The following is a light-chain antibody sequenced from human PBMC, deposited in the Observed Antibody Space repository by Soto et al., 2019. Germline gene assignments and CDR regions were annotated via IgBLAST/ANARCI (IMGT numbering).Light chain of an antibody. J-gene: IGLJ1*01. V-gene: IGLV2-14*03. Sequence: QSVLTQPASVSGSPRQSITISCTGASGDVGDYNYVSWYQHHPGKAPKLMIFDVANRPSGVSNRFSGSKSGNTASLTIYGLQDEVYADYYCSSLTPSRTFLVGTVTKVTVL. CDR3: SSLTPSRTFL. CDR2: DVA. CDR1: SGDVGDYNY.